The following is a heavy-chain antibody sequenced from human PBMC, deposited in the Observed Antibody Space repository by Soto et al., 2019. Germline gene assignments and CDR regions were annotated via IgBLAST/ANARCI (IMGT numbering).Heavy chain of an antibody. J-gene: IGHJ4*02. V-gene: IGHV4-59*08. CDR1: GGSISSYY. D-gene: IGHD2-15*01. Sequence: SETLSLTCTVSGGSISSYYWSWIRQPPGKGLEWIGYIYYSGSTNYNPSLKSRVTISVDTSKNQFSLKLSSVTATDTAVYYCARSGYCSGGSCYFDDGGYFDYWGQGTLVTVSS. CDR2: IYYSGST. CDR3: ARSGYCSGGSCYFDDGGYFDY.